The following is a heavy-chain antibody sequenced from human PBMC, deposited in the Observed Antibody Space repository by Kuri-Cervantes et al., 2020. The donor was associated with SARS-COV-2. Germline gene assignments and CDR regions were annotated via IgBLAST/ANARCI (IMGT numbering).Heavy chain of an antibody. V-gene: IGHV3-30*03. D-gene: IGHD2-21*01. Sequence: GESLKISCAASGFNFRSYGARWVRQAPGKGLEWVAMVSSDGTNQSYADSVKGRFTISRDNSKNTLHLQIISLRTEDTGVFYCARARVGVFDFWGQGALVTVSS. J-gene: IGHJ4*02. CDR1: GFNFRSYG. CDR2: VSSDGTNQ. CDR3: ARARVGVFDF.